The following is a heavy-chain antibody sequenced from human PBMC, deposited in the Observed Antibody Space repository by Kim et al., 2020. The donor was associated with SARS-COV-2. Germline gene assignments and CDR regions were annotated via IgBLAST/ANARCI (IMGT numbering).Heavy chain of an antibody. CDR2: IWYDGSNK. Sequence: GGSLRLSCAASGFTFSSYGMHWVRQAPGKGLEWVAVIWYDGSNKYYADSVKGRFTISRDNSKNTLYLQMNSLRAEDTAVYYCARERITRYYFDYWGQGTLVTVSS. CDR1: GFTFSSYG. CDR3: ARERITRYYFDY. V-gene: IGHV3-33*01. J-gene: IGHJ4*02. D-gene: IGHD2-21*01.